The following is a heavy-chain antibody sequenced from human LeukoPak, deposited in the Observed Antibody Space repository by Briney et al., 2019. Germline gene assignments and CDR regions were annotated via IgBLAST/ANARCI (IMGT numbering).Heavy chain of an antibody. V-gene: IGHV3-23*01. J-gene: IGHJ5*02. CDR3: AKDCVPSTSCYGYDWFDP. Sequence: GGSLRLSCAASGFTFSSYAMSWVRQAPGKGLEWVSAISGSGGSTYYADSVKGRFTISRDNSKNTLYLQMNSLRAEDTAVYYCAKDCVPSTSCYGYDWFDPWGQGTLVTVSS. D-gene: IGHD2-2*01. CDR1: GFTFSSYA. CDR2: ISGSGGST.